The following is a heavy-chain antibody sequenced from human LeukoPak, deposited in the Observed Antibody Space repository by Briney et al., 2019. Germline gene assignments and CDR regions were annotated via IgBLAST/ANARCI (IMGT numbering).Heavy chain of an antibody. CDR1: GYTFTSYG. D-gene: IGHD6-19*01. CDR3: VRDHGGQWLAYFDY. J-gene: IGHJ4*02. CDR2: ISAYNGNT. Sequence: ASVKVSCKASGYTFTSYGISWVRQAPGQGLEWMGWISAYNGNTNYAQKLQGRVTMTTDTSTSTAYMELRSLRSDDTTVYYCVRDHGGQWLAYFDYWGQGTLVTVSS. V-gene: IGHV1-18*01.